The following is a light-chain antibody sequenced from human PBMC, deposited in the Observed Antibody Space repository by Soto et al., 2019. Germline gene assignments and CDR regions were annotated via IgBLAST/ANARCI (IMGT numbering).Light chain of an antibody. CDR1: QSVSSN. Sequence: EIVMTQSPGTLSVSPGERASLSCRASQSVSSNLAWYQQRPGQAPRLLIYGASTRATGIPARFSGSGSGTEFTLTISSLQSEDFAVYYCQQYNNWPIFTFGPGSNVDIK. J-gene: IGKJ3*01. V-gene: IGKV3-15*01. CDR2: GAS. CDR3: QQYNNWPIFT.